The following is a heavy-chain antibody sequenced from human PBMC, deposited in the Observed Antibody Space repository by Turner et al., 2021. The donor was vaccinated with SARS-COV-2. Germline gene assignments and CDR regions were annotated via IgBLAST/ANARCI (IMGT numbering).Heavy chain of an antibody. CDR2: MNPNSGNT. CDR1: VYTFTSYD. CDR3: ARPFTAMVRVDY. J-gene: IGHJ4*02. D-gene: IGHD5-18*01. V-gene: IGHV1-8*01. Sequence: QVQLVQSGAEVKKPGAVMKVSCKASVYTFTSYDITWVRQATGQGLAWMGSMNPNSGNTRYAQKFQGSVTMIRHTSRSTAYMDLSSLRSEDTSVYYCARPFTAMVRVDYWGQGTLVTVSS.